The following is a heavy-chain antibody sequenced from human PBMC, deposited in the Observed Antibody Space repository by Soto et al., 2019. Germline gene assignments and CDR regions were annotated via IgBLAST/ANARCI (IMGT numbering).Heavy chain of an antibody. CDR1: GFTFSSYA. Sequence: GESLKISCAASGFTFSSYAMSWVRQAPGKGLEWVSAISGSGGSTYYADSVKGRFTISRDNSKNTLYLQMNSLRAEDTAVYYCAKDPNLGIVLMVYEGYWGQGTLVTVSS. CDR3: AKDPNLGIVLMVYEGY. CDR2: ISGSGGST. V-gene: IGHV3-23*01. D-gene: IGHD2-8*01. J-gene: IGHJ4*02.